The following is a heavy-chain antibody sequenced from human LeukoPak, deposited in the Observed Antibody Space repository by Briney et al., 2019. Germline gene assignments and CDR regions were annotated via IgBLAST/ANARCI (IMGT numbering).Heavy chain of an antibody. V-gene: IGHV4-30-4*01. CDR3: AREVNVAAGSDGFDI. J-gene: IGHJ3*02. D-gene: IGHD5-24*01. Sequence: SETLSLTCTVSGDSITSSNFFWGWIRQPPGGDLEWIGYMPYNGGASYNPSLRSRTTISLDTSKNEFSLRLTSVTAPDTAIYYCAREVNVAAGSDGFDIWGPGTMVTVSP. CDR2: MPYNGGA. CDR1: GDSITSSNFF.